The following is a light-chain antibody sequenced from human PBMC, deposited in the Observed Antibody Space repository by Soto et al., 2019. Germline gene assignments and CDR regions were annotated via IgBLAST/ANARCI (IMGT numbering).Light chain of an antibody. CDR2: RAA. CDR1: QGISNY. CDR3: QQCSTYPYT. J-gene: IGKJ2*01. V-gene: IGKV1-5*03. Sequence: DIQMTQSPSTLSASVGDRVTITCRASQGISNYLAWYHQKPGKTPKLPIYRAATLESVVPSRFSGRGSATDFTLSISSLQPDVFATYYCQQCSTYPYTFGQGTKLEIK.